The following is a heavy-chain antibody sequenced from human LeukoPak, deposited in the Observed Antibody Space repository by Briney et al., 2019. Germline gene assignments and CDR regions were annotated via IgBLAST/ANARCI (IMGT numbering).Heavy chain of an antibody. CDR2: IYYSGST. D-gene: IGHD2/OR15-2a*01. CDR1: GGSISSGDYY. CDR3: ARDAIVLEGFDP. V-gene: IGHV4-61*08. J-gene: IGHJ5*02. Sequence: PSQTLSLTCTVSGGSISSGDYYWSWIRQPPGKGLEWIGYIYYSGSTNYNPSLKSRVTISVDTSKNQFSLKLSSVTAADTAVYYCARDAIVLEGFDPWGQGTLVTVSS.